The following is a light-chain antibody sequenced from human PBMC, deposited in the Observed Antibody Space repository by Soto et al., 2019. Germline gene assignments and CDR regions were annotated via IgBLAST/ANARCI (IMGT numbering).Light chain of an antibody. CDR1: QSVSSNY. J-gene: IGKJ1*01. CDR2: GAS. Sequence: EIVLTQSPGTLSLSPGERATLSCRASQSVSSNYLAWYQHKHGQAPRLLIYGASRGATGSADRFTGSGSGTNFTLTISRLEPEYFALYYCQQYWSSPRTFGQGTKVEIK. CDR3: QQYWSSPRT. V-gene: IGKV3-20*01.